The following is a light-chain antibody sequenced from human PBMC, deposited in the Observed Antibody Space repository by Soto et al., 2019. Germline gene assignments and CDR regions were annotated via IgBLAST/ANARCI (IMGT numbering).Light chain of an antibody. CDR3: QQSYSSPWT. CDR2: SVS. J-gene: IGKJ1*01. V-gene: IGKV1-39*01. CDR1: QNIGAY. Sequence: DIQMTQSPSSLSASVGDRITITCRASQNIGAYLNWYQHEPGRAPRFLIYSVSTLQSWVPSRFNGSESGTDFTLTISSLQPEDFASYYCQQSYSSPWTFGQGTKVDIK.